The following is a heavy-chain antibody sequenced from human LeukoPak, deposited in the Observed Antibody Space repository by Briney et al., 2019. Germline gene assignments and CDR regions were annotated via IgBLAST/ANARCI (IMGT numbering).Heavy chain of an antibody. J-gene: IGHJ3*02. CDR2: IRSKAKSYAT. Sequence: GGSLRLSCAASGFTFSGSAMHWVRQASGKGLEWVGRIRSKAKSYATAYAASVKGRFTISGDDSKYTADLQMNSLKTEDTAVYYCTRLVVRELLQPTRVDAFDIWGQGTMVTVSS. V-gene: IGHV3-73*01. D-gene: IGHD1-26*01. CDR1: GFTFSGSA. CDR3: TRLVVRELLQPTRVDAFDI.